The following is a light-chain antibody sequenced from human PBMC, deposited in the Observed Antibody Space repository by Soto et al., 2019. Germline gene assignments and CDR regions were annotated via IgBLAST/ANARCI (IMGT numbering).Light chain of an antibody. CDR3: QQYGSSPRT. CDR2: AAS. Sequence: EMVLAQSPGTLSLSPGERATLSCRASQSVSASYLAWYQQKPGQAPRLLINAASSRATGIPDRFSGSGSGTDFTLTISRLEPEDFAVYYCQQYGSSPRTFGQGTKVDIK. V-gene: IGKV3-20*01. J-gene: IGKJ1*01. CDR1: QSVSASY.